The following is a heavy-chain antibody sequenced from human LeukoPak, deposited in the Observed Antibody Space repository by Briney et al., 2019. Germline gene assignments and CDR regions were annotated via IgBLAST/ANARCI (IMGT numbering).Heavy chain of an antibody. V-gene: IGHV1-3*01. D-gene: IGHD3-10*01. Sequence: ASVKVSCKASGYTFTSYAMHWVRQAPGQRLEWMGWINAGNGNTKYSQEFQGRVTMTTDTSTSTAYMELRSLRSDDTAVYYCVRGRRGMDVWGKGTTVTVSS. J-gene: IGHJ6*04. CDR3: VRGRRGMDV. CDR2: INAGNGNT. CDR1: GYTFTSYA.